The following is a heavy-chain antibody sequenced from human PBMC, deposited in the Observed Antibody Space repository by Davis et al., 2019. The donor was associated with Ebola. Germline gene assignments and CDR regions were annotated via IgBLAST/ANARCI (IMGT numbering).Heavy chain of an antibody. CDR3: ARHGGLRHFELDS. D-gene: IGHD3-9*01. CDR1: GGSISSYY. Sequence: MPGGSLRLSCTVSGGSISSYYWNWIRQPPGKGLEWIGYLYYSGSTNYSPSLKTRLTISLDTPKNQFSLKLTSVTAADTAVYYCARHGGLRHFELDSWGQGTLVTVSS. CDR2: LYYSGST. J-gene: IGHJ4*02. V-gene: IGHV4-59*08.